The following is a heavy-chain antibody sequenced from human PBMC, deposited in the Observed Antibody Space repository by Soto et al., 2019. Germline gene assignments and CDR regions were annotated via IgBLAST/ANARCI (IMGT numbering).Heavy chain of an antibody. CDR3: AREVTRNPYYDFWSGYSVDGFGP. CDR2: INPNSGGT. Sequence: GASVKVSCKASGYTFTGYYMHWVRQAPGQGLEWMGWINPNSGGTNYAQKFQGWVTMTRDTSISTAYMELSRLRSDDTAVYYCAREVTRNPYYDFWSGYSVDGFGPWGQGTLVTVSS. V-gene: IGHV1-2*04. CDR1: GYTFTGYY. J-gene: IGHJ5*02. D-gene: IGHD3-3*01.